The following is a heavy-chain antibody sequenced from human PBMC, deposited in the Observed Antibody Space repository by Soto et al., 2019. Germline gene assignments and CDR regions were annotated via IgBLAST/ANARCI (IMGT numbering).Heavy chain of an antibody. CDR3: ARDVSVLVILDS. CDR2: LSSGGDST. Sequence: EIQLVESGGDLVKSGGSLSLSCAASGFAFSSYTMNWVRQAPGKGLEWISSLSSGGDSTHYADSVKGRFTVTRDSAKNSMFLQMHSLRVEDTAVYYCARDVSVLVILDSWGQGTLVTVAS. V-gene: IGHV3-21*06. CDR1: GFAFSSYT. J-gene: IGHJ5*02. D-gene: IGHD2-15*01.